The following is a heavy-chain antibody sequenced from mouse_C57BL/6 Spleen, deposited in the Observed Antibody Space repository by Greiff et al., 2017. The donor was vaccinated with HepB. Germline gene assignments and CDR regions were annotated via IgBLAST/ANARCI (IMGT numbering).Heavy chain of an antibody. Sequence: DVMLVESGEGLVKPGGSLKLSCAASGFTFSSYAMSWVRQTPEKRLEWVAYISSGGDYIYYADTVKGRFTISRDNARNTLYLQMSSLKSEDTAMYYCTRSDGYYGKYFDVWGTGTTVTVSS. CDR2: ISSGGDYI. CDR3: TRSDGYYGKYFDV. CDR1: GFTFSSYA. D-gene: IGHD2-3*01. V-gene: IGHV5-9-1*02. J-gene: IGHJ1*03.